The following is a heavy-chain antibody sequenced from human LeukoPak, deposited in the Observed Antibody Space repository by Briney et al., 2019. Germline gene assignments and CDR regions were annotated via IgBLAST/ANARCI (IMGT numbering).Heavy chain of an antibody. Sequence: PGGSLRLSCAASGFTFSNYWMSWVRQAPGKGLEWVANIRQDASEKYYVNSVKGRFTIFRDNAKNSLNLQMNSLRPEDTAVYYCARVQTTVTTLDYWGQGTLVTVSS. J-gene: IGHJ4*02. CDR1: GFTFSNYW. CDR3: ARVQTTVTTLDY. V-gene: IGHV3-7*02. CDR2: IRQDASEK. D-gene: IGHD4-17*01.